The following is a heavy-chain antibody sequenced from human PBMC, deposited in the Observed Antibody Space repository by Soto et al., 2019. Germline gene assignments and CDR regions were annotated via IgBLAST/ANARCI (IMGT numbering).Heavy chain of an antibody. V-gene: IGHV4-34*01. Sequence: SSXTLSLTCAVYGGSLSGYYWSWIRQPPGXXXXXXGXIXXXGSXXYKXXXXXXLKXXXXXXXNQLSMNLASVTAADTAVYYCARRPDGFDYWGQGTMVTVYS. CDR3: ARRPDGFDY. CDR2: IXXXGSX. J-gene: IGHJ4*02. CDR1: GGSLSGYY.